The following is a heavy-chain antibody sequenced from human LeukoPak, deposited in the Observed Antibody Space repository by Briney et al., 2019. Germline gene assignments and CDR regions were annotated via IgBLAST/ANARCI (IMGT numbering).Heavy chain of an antibody. CDR1: GYTFTRYY. J-gene: IGHJ4*02. V-gene: IGHV1-46*01. CDR2: INPSGGDT. D-gene: IGHD2-2*01. Sequence: ASVKVSCKASGYTFTRYYIHWVRQAPGQGLEWMGMINPSGGDTSYAQKFQGRVTMTRDTSTNTVYMDLSSLRSEDTAVYYCAREKDGKYQPFFDYWGQGTLVTVSS. CDR3: AREKDGKYQPFFDY.